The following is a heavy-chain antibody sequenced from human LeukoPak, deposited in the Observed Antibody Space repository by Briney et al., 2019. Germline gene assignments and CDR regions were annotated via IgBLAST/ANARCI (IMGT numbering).Heavy chain of an antibody. V-gene: IGHV3-23*01. CDR2: ITTSDGNT. D-gene: IGHD2-21*02. CDR3: AKVGGGVTAIRGYFDY. CDR1: GFTFSSYT. Sequence: PGGSLRLSCAASGFTFSSYTMSWVRQAPGKGLEWVSTITTSDGNTYYADSVKGRFTVSRDNSKNTLYLQMNSLRAEDTAVYYCAKVGGGVTAIRGYFDYWGQGTLVTVSS. J-gene: IGHJ4*02.